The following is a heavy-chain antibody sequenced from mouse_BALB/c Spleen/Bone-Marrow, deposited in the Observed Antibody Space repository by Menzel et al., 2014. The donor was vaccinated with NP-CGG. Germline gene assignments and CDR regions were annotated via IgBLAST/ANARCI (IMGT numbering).Heavy chain of an antibody. CDR3: ARGGGYAMDY. V-gene: IGHV1S56*01. Sequence: RVESGALVQISCKASGYTFTSYDINWVKQRPGQGLEWIGWIYPGDDNTKYNEKFKGKATLTADKSSSTAYMQLSSLTSENSAVYFCARGGGYAMDYWGQGTSVTVSS. J-gene: IGHJ4*01. CDR1: GYTFTSYD. CDR2: IYPGDDNT.